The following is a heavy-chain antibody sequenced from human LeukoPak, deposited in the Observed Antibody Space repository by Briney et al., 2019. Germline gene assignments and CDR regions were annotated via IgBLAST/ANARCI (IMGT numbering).Heavy chain of an antibody. Sequence: SETLSLTCTVSGGSISTSDYYWGWIRQPPGQGLEWIGNIYYSGSTYYNPSLKSRVTISVDTSKNQFSLKLNSVTAADTAVYYCARTAGSGYDYNHWGQGTLVTVSS. CDR1: GGSISTSDYY. CDR3: ARTAGSGYDYNH. V-gene: IGHV4-39*07. D-gene: IGHD5-12*01. J-gene: IGHJ5*02. CDR2: IYYSGST.